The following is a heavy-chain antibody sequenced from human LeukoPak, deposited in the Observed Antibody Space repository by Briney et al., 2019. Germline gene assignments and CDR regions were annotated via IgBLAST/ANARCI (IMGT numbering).Heavy chain of an antibody. D-gene: IGHD5-24*01. J-gene: IGHJ4*02. CDR2: IIPILGIA. CDR3: ARDDRDGYNYFDC. CDR1: GGTFSSYA. Sequence: ASVKVSCKASGGTFSSYAISWVRQAPGQGLEWMGRIIPILGIANYAQKFQGRVTITADKSTSTAYMELSSLRSGDTAVYYCARDDRDGYNYFDCWGQGTLVTVSS. V-gene: IGHV1-69*04.